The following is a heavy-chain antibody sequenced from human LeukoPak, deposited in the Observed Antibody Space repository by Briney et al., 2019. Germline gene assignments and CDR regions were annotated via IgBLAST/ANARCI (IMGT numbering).Heavy chain of an antibody. V-gene: IGHV3-30-3*01. CDR3: ARDMAVAGSFDY. CDR2: ISYDGSNK. CDR1: GFTFSSYA. D-gene: IGHD6-19*01. Sequence: PGRSLRLSCAASGFTFSSYAMHWVRQAPGKGLEWVAVISYDGSNKYYADSVKGRFTISRDNSKNTLYLQMNSLRAEDTAVYYCARDMAVAGSFDYWGQGTLVTVSS. J-gene: IGHJ4*02.